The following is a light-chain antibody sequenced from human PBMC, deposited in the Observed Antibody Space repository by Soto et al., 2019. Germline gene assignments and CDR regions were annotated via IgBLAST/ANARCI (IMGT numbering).Light chain of an antibody. CDR3: CSYTTSSTYV. Sequence: QSGLTQPASVSGSPGQWITISCTGTSSDVGGYNYVSWYQQHPGKAPKLMIYDVSNRLSGVSNRFSGSKSGNTASLTISGLQAEDEADYYCCSYTTSSTYVFGPGTKLTVL. J-gene: IGLJ1*01. CDR1: SSDVGGYNY. V-gene: IGLV2-14*01. CDR2: DVS.